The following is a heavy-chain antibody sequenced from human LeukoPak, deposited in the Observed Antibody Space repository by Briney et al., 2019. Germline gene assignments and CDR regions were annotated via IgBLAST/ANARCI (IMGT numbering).Heavy chain of an antibody. CDR1: GFTFSSYA. J-gene: IGHJ3*02. CDR3: AKVEDFWSGSRAFDI. V-gene: IGHV3-23*01. D-gene: IGHD3-3*01. Sequence: PGGSLRLSCAASGFTFSSYAMSWVRQAPGKGLEWVSAISGSGGSTYYADSVRGRFTISRDNSKNTLYLQMNSLRAEDTAVYYCAKVEDFWSGSRAFDIWGQGTMVTVSS. CDR2: ISGSGGST.